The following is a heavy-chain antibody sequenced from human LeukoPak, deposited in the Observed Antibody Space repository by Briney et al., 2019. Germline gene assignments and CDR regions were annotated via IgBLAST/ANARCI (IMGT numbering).Heavy chain of an antibody. CDR2: IIPIFGTA. V-gene: IGHV1-69*05. CDR3: ARGWVRYCGGGSCLDR. CDR1: GGTFSSYA. Sequence: ASVKVSCKASGGTFSSYAISWVRQAPGQGLEWMGRIIPIFGTANYAQKFQGRVTITTDESTSTAYMELSSLRSEDTAVYYCARGWVRYCGGGSCLDRWGQGTLVTVSS. J-gene: IGHJ5*02. D-gene: IGHD2-15*01.